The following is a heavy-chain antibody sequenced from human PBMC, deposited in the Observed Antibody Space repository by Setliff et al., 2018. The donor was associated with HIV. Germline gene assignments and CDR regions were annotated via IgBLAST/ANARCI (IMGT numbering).Heavy chain of an antibody. CDR3: ARELYGGNSRPFDY. J-gene: IGHJ4*01. CDR1: GGSVINYL. Sequence: SETLSLTCSVSGGSVINYLWHWFRQPPGKGLEWIGYIYDSGITDHNPSLEGRLTMSVDTSKNQVSLRLKSVTTADTAVYFCARELYGGNSRPFDYWG. CDR2: IYDSGIT. V-gene: IGHV4-59*02. D-gene: IGHD2-21*02.